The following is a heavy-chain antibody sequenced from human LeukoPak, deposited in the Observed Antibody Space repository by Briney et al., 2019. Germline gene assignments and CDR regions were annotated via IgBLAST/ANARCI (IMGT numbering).Heavy chain of an antibody. CDR1: GDSVSSHSAA. Sequence: QSGPGLVKPSQTLSLTCAISGDSVSSHSAAWNWIRQSPSRGLEWLGRTYYRSKWYNDYAVSVKSRITINPDTSKNQFSLQLNSVTPEDTAVYYCARDRLRLWLPFDYFDYWGQGTQVTVSS. CDR3: ARDRLRLWLPFDYFDY. V-gene: IGHV6-1*01. D-gene: IGHD3-16*01. J-gene: IGHJ4*02. CDR2: TYYRSKWYN.